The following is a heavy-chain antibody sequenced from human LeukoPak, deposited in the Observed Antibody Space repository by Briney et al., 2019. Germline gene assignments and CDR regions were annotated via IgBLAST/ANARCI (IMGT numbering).Heavy chain of an antibody. J-gene: IGHJ5*02. D-gene: IGHD4-17*01. V-gene: IGHV3-53*01. CDR3: IVFGDSNH. CDR2: IHTSGAT. CDR1: GLTGSHNY. Sequence: GSLRLSCAASGLTGSHNYVSWVRQAPGKGLEWVSAIHTSGATCYADSVKGRFTISRDTSKNTLYLQINSLRVEDTAVYYCIVFGDSNHWGQGTLVTVSS.